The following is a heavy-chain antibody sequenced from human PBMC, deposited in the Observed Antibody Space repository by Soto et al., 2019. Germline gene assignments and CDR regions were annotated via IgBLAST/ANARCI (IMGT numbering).Heavy chain of an antibody. Sequence: EVQLLESGGGLVQPGGSLRLSCAASGFTFSSYAMSWVRQAPGKGLEWVATINKSGYSSFYAESVKGRFTISRDNSRNTVYLQMHNLRGEDTAISYCAKREEWLAYFDYWGQGNLVNVSS. CDR3: AKREEWLAYFDY. V-gene: IGHV3-23*01. D-gene: IGHD3-3*01. CDR1: GFTFSSYA. CDR2: INKSGYSS. J-gene: IGHJ4*02.